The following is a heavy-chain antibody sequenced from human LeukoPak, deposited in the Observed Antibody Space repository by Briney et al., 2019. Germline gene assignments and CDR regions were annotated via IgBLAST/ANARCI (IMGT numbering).Heavy chain of an antibody. CDR3: AKGGGTGYSSSWYSN. CDR1: GFTISSYG. D-gene: IGHD6-13*01. V-gene: IGHV3-30*18. J-gene: IGHJ4*02. CDR2: ISYDGNNK. Sequence: GRSLRLSCAASGFTISSYGMHWVRQAPGKGLEWVAVISYDGNNKYYTDSVKVRFTISRDNSKNTLYLQMNSLRAEDTAVYYCAKGGGTGYSSSWYSNWGQGTLVTVSS.